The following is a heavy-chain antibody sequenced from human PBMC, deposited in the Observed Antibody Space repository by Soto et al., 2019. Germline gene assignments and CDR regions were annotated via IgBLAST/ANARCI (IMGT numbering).Heavy chain of an antibody. CDR1: GFTFDDYA. CDR2: ISWNSGSI. Sequence: EVQLVESGGGLVQPGRSLRLSCAASGFTFDDYAMHWVRQAPGKGLEWVSGISWNSGSIGYADSVKGRFTISRDNAKNSLYLQMNSLRAEDTALYYCAKDKEEYSSSRYFDYWGQGTLVTVSS. CDR3: AKDKEEYSSSRYFDY. D-gene: IGHD6-13*01. V-gene: IGHV3-9*01. J-gene: IGHJ4*02.